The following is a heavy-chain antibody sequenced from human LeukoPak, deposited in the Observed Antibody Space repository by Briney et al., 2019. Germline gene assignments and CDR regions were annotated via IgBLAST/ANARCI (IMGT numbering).Heavy chain of an antibody. V-gene: IGHV3-11*04. D-gene: IGHD3-10*01. CDR1: GFTFSDYY. J-gene: IGHJ4*02. CDR2: ISTYGNTI. CDR3: ARNLWFGELYRSGSSFDY. Sequence: GGSLRLSCAASGFTFSDYYMNWVRQAPGKGLEWVSYISTYGNTIDYADSVKGRFTISRDNAKNSLYLQMNSLRAEDTAVYYCARNLWFGELYRSGSSFDYWGQGTLVTVSS.